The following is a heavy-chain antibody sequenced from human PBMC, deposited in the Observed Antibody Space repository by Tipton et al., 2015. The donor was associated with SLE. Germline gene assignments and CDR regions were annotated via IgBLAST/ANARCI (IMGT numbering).Heavy chain of an antibody. J-gene: IGHJ4*02. CDR2: IIPIFGTA. CDR1: GGTLSSYA. V-gene: IGHV1-69*13. D-gene: IGHD3-22*01. CDR3: ARYYDSSGYYLDY. Sequence: QSGAEVKKPGASVKVSCKASGGTLSSYAISWVRQAPGHGLEWMGGIIPIFGTANYAQKFQGRVTITADESTSTAYMELSSLRSEDTAVYYCARYYDSSGYYLDYWGQGTLVTVSS.